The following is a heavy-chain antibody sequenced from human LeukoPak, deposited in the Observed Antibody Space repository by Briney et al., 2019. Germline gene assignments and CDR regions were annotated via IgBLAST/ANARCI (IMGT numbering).Heavy chain of an antibody. CDR1: KFTFSSYA. CDR3: AKPPYPYRSGWFVSAGYFDY. J-gene: IGHJ4*02. Sequence: GGSLRLSCAASKFTFSSYAMSWVRQAPGKGLEWVSAISGSGASGGSTYYADSVKGRFTISRDNSKNTLYLQMNSLRAEDTAVYYCAKPPYPYRSGWFVSAGYFDYWGQGALVTVSS. D-gene: IGHD6-19*01. V-gene: IGHV3-23*01. CDR2: ISGSGASGGST.